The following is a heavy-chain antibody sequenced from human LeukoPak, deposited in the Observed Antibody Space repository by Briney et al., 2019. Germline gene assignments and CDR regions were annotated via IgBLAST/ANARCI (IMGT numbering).Heavy chain of an antibody. V-gene: IGHV4-34*01. J-gene: IGHJ6*02. CDR3: ARGPHRVRPHGSGSYSYYGMDV. CDR1: GGSFSGPY. D-gene: IGHD3-10*01. CDR2: INHSGRT. Sequence: PSETLSLTCAVYGGSFSGPYCRWIRQPPGRGLEWVGEINHSGRTNYNPALKSRVTISVDTSKNQFSLKLSSVTAADTAVYYCARGPHRVRPHGSGSYSYYGMDVWGQGTTVTVSS.